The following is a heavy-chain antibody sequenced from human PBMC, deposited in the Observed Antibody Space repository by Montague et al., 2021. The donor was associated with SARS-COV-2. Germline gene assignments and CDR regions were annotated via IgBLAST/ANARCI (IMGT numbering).Heavy chain of an antibody. CDR1: GFSSTSNW. CDR3: AKDDGYTSSWHY. J-gene: IGHJ4*02. CDR2: IKQDGSEK. V-gene: IGHV3-7*01. D-gene: IGHD6-13*01. Sequence: SLRLSCAASGFSSTSNWMTWVRQAPGKGLEWVAHIKQDGSEKNYEDSVKGRFTISRDNAKNSLYLQMNDLRAEDSAIYYRAKDDGYTSSWHYWGQGTLVTVSS.